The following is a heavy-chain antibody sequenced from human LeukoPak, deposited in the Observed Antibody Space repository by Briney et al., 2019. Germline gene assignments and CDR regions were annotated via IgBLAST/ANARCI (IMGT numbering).Heavy chain of an antibody. CDR2: INPSGGST. J-gene: IGHJ4*02. CDR1: GYTFTSYY. V-gene: IGHV1-46*01. D-gene: IGHD3-10*01. Sequence: ASVKVSCKASGYTFTSYYMHWVRQAPGQGLEWMGIINPSGGSTSYAQKFQGRVTMTRDTSTSTVYMELSSLRSEDTAVYFCHLGVYGSGREPLFDCWGQGTLVTVSS. CDR3: HLGVYGSGREPLFDC.